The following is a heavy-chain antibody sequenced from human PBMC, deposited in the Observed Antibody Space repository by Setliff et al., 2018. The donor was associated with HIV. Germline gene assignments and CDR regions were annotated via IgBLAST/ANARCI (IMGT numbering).Heavy chain of an antibody. CDR3: ARHSITRVVGVPERDDAFDI. V-gene: IGHV4-39*01. CDR2: FYYSWNT. CDR1: GASIGRRSDC. Sequence: PSETLSLTCTVSGASIGRRSDCWGWCLQPPGKGLGWIGSFYYSWNTYYDPSLKSRVTISLDTSKNQFSLKLRSVTAADTAVYYCARHSITRVVGVPERDDAFDIWGQGTMVTVSS. J-gene: IGHJ3*02. D-gene: IGHD3-3*01.